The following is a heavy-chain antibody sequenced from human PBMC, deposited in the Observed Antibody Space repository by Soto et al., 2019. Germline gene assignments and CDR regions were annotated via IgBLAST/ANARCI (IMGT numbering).Heavy chain of an antibody. V-gene: IGHV4-39*01. Sequence: KTSETLSLTCTVSGGSISSSSYYWGWIRQPPGKGLGWIGSIYYSGSTYYNPSLKSRVTISVDTSKNQFSLKLSSVTAADTAVYYCERLAGRVDIVPTIGRVPLGSFYFDYWRQRALVTFCS. J-gene: IGHJ4*02. CDR3: ERLAGRVDIVPTIGRVPLGSFYFDY. CDR2: IYYSGST. CDR1: GGSISSSSYY. D-gene: IGHD5-12*01.